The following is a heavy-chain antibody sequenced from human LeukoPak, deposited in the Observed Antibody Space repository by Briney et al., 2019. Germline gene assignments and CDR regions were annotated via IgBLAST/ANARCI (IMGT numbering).Heavy chain of an antibody. CDR3: ARDLNYFDY. CDR2: ISSSGSTI. J-gene: IGHJ4*02. Sequence: PGGSLRLSCAASGFTFSSYEMNWVRQAPGKGLEWVSYISSSGSTIYYAGSVKGRFTISRDNAKNSLYLQMNSLRAEDTAVYYCARDLNYFDYWGQGTLVTVSS. V-gene: IGHV3-48*03. CDR1: GFTFSSYE.